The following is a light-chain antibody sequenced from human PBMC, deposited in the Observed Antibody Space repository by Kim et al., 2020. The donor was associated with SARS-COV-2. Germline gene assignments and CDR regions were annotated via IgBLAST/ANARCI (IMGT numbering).Light chain of an antibody. CDR1: QSVSSY. J-gene: IGKJ5*01. Sequence: SPGARATLSCRASQSVSSYLALYQQKPGQAPRLLIYDASNRATGIPARFSGSGSGTDFTLTISSLEPEDFAVYYCQQRSNWHSITFGQGTRLEIK. CDR3: QQRSNWHSIT. CDR2: DAS. V-gene: IGKV3-11*01.